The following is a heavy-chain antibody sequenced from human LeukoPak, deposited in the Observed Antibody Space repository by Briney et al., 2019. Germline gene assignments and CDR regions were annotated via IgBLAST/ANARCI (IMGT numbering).Heavy chain of an antibody. V-gene: IGHV1-18*04. D-gene: IGHD3-22*01. Sequence: ASVKVSCKASGYVFNLFGFSWVRQAPGQGLEWMGWISGYNGDTKYAQKIQGRVTLTTDSSASTAYMELRTLSSDDTAIYYCARDRDLIVVTTTRLDYWGQGTLVTVSS. CDR3: ARDRDLIVVTTTRLDY. CDR2: ISGYNGDT. CDR1: GYVFNLFG. J-gene: IGHJ4*02.